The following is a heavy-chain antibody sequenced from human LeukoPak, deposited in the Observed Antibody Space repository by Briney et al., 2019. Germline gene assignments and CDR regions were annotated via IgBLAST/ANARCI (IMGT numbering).Heavy chain of an antibody. CDR1: GYSFTSYW. J-gene: IGHJ5*02. V-gene: IGHV5-51*01. CDR3: ARGSLPQYCSGGSCYSRRYNWFDP. Sequence: GESLKISCKGPGYSFTSYWIGWVRQMPGKGLEWMGIIYPGDSDTRYSPSFQGQVTISADKSISTAYLQWSSLKASDTAMYYCARGSLPQYCSGGSCYSRRYNWFDPWGQGTLVTVSS. CDR2: IYPGDSDT. D-gene: IGHD2-15*01.